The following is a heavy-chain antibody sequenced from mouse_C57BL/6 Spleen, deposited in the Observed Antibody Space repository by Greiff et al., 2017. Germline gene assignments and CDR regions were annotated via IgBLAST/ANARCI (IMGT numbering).Heavy chain of an antibody. CDR1: GYSITSGYY. CDR2: ISYDGSN. D-gene: IGHD2-4*01. Sequence: EVKLQESGPGLVKPSQSLSLTCSVTGYSITSGYYWNWIRQFPGNKLEWMGYISYDGSNNYNPSLKNRISITRDTSKNQFFLKLNSVTTEDTATYYCARGAGDYDGGFAYWGQGTLVTVSA. CDR3: ARGAGDYDGGFAY. V-gene: IGHV3-6*01. J-gene: IGHJ3*01.